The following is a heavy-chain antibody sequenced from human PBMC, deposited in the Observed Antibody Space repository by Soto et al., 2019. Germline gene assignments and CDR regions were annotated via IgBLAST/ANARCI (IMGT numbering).Heavy chain of an antibody. CDR1: GFTFDDYA. D-gene: IGHD3-9*01. CDR2: ISWNSGSI. Sequence: PGGSLRLSCAASGFTFDDYAMHWVRQAPGKGLEWVSGISWNSGSIGYADSVKGRFTISRDNAKNSLYLQMNSLRAEDTALYYCEKDISPAIFPDAFDIWGQGTMVTVSS. J-gene: IGHJ3*02. V-gene: IGHV3-9*01. CDR3: EKDISPAIFPDAFDI.